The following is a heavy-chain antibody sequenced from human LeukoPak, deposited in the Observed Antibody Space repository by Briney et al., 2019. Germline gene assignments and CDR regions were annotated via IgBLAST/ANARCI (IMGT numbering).Heavy chain of an antibody. D-gene: IGHD7-27*01. J-gene: IGHJ3*02. V-gene: IGHV5-51*01. CDR1: GYSFNTYW. CDR3: ARPQDFGLTGMNAFDI. Sequence: GESLKISCKGSGYSFNTYWIGWVRQMPGKGLEWMGIIYPGDSGTKYSPSFQGQVTISADKSVSTAYLQWSSLKASDTAMYYCARPQDFGLTGMNAFDIWGQGIMVTVSS. CDR2: IYPGDSGT.